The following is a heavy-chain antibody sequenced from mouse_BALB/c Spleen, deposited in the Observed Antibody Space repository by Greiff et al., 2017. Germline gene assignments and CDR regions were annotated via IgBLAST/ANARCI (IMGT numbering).Heavy chain of an antibody. V-gene: IGHV5-15*02. Sequence: EVQLVESGGGLVQPGGSRKLSCAASGFTFSDYGMAWVRQAPGKGPEWVAFISNLAYSIYYADTVTGRFTISRENAKNTLYLEMSSLRSEDTAMYYCARDTDEDAMDYWGQGTSVTVSS. CDR1: GFTFSDYG. J-gene: IGHJ4*01. CDR3: ARDTDEDAMDY. CDR2: ISNLAYSI.